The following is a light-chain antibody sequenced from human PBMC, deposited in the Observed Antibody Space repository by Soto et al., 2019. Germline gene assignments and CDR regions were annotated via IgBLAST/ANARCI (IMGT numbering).Light chain of an antibody. CDR3: QFYVSSLIT. CDR2: GVY. J-gene: IGKJ5*01. V-gene: IGKV3-20*01. CDR1: EPIKTFY. Sequence: IVLTQSPATLSLSPGETATLSCKASEPIKTFYFGWYQHKPGQSPRLVINGVYTRATGIPDRFSGSGSGTDFTLTISRLEPEDFAIYYCQFYVSSLITFGQGTRLDI.